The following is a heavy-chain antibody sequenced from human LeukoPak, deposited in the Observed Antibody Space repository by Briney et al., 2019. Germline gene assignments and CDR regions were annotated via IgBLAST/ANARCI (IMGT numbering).Heavy chain of an antibody. J-gene: IGHJ3*02. CDR1: GGSISSSSYY. CDR3: ATRLGDYDFWSGAFDI. D-gene: IGHD3-3*01. Sequence: SETLSLTCTVSGGSISSSSYYWGWIRQPPGKGLEWIGYIYHSGSTYYNPSLKSRVTISVDRSKNQFSLKLSSVTAADTAVYYCATRLGDYDFWSGAFDIWGQGTMVTVSS. V-gene: IGHV4-39*07. CDR2: IYHSGST.